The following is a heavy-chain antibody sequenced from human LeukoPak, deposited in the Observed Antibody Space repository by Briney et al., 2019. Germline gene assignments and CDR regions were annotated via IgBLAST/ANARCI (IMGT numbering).Heavy chain of an antibody. CDR2: IYSGGST. Sequence: GGSLRLSCAASGFTVSSNYMSWVRQAPGKGLEWVSVIYSGGSTYYADSVKGRFTISRDYSKNTLYLQMNSLRAEDTAVYYCAREKERWYYFDYWGQGTLVTVSS. D-gene: IGHD5-24*01. J-gene: IGHJ4*02. CDR1: GFTVSSNY. CDR3: AREKERWYYFDY. V-gene: IGHV3-53*01.